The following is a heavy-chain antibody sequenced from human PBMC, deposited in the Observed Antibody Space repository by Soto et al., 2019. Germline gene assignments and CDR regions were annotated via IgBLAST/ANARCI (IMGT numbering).Heavy chain of an antibody. V-gene: IGHV4-34*01. CDR2: INHSGST. J-gene: IGHJ6*02. CDR3: ARGGRQQLVRYYYYGMDV. D-gene: IGHD6-13*01. CDR1: GGSFSGYY. Sequence: PSETLSLTCAVYGGSFSGYYWSWIRQPPGKGLEWIGEINHSGSTNYNPSLKSRVTISVDTSKNQFSLKLSSVTAADTAVYYCARGGRQQLVRYYYYGMDVWGQGTTVT.